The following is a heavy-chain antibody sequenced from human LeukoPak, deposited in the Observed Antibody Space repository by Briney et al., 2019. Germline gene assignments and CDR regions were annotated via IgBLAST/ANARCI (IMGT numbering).Heavy chain of an antibody. D-gene: IGHD1-26*01. Sequence: GGSLRLSCVASGFTLSNYWMQWVRQAPGKGLVWVARINSDASRIAYADSVKGRFTISRDNAKSSLYLQMNYLRAEDTAVYYCAREAGATDGWGQGTLVTVSS. V-gene: IGHV3-74*03. J-gene: IGHJ4*02. CDR3: AREAGATDG. CDR2: INSDASRI. CDR1: GFTLSNYW.